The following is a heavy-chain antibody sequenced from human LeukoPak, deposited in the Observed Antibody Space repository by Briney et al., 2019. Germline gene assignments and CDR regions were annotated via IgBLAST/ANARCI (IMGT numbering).Heavy chain of an antibody. D-gene: IGHD3-10*01. J-gene: IGHJ6*03. CDR3: AKDRYYGSGRFYYYMDV. Sequence: GGSLRLSCAASGFTFSSYGMLWVRQAPGKGLEWVAFIRYDGSNKYYADSVKGRFTISRDNSKNTLYLQMNSLRAEDTAVYYCAKDRYYGSGRFYYYMDVWGKGTTVTISS. V-gene: IGHV3-30*02. CDR2: IRYDGSNK. CDR1: GFTFSSYG.